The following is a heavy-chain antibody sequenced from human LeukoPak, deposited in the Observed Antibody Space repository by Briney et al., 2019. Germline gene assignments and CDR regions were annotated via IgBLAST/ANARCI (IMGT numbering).Heavy chain of an antibody. CDR3: VRDLVVYGNIDY. CDR1: GYSISSGYY. V-gene: IGHV4-38-2*02. D-gene: IGHD2-8*02. Sequence: SETLSLTCTVSGYSISSGYYWGWVRQSPGKGLEWTGTIYHSGTTYYNPSIKSRLSISMDASKNQFSLKLTSVTAADTAVYFCVRDLVVYGNIDYWGQGTLVTVSS. CDR2: IYHSGTT. J-gene: IGHJ4*02.